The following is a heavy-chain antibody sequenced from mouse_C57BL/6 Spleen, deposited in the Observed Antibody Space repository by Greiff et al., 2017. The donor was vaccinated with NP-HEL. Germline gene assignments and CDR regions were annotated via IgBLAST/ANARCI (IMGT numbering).Heavy chain of an antibody. CDR2: IYPRSGNP. CDR3: AREGGSEIYYYRSYDMDY. D-gene: IGHD1-1*01. V-gene: IGHV1-81*01. CDR1: GYTFTSYG. Sequence: QVQLQQSGAELARPGASVKLSCKASGYTFTSYGISWVKQRTGQGLEWIGEIYPRSGNPYYNEKFKGKATLPVDKSSSTAYMELRSLTSEDSAVYFCAREGGSEIYYYRSYDMDYWGKGTSVTVSS. J-gene: IGHJ4*01.